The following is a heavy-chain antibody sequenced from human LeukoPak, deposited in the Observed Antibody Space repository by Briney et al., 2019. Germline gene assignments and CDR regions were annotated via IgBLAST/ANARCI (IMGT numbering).Heavy chain of an antibody. D-gene: IGHD3-9*01. CDR3: ARDRTIDDILTLDY. CDR1: GGTFSSYA. Sequence: SVKVSCKASGGTFSSYAISWVRQAPGQGLEWMGGIIPIFGTANYAQKFQGRVTIIADKSTSTAYMELSSLRSEDTAVYYCARDRTIDDILTLDYWGQGTLVTVSS. J-gene: IGHJ4*02. CDR2: IIPIFGTA. V-gene: IGHV1-69*06.